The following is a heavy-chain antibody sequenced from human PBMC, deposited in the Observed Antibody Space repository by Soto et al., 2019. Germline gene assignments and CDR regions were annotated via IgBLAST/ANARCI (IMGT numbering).Heavy chain of an antibody. CDR3: ARDLRYDDSSGYYYYYYGMDV. D-gene: IGHD3-22*01. CDR1: GGSISSGGYY. CDR2: IYYSGST. Sequence: PSETLSLTCTVSGGSISSGGYYWSWIRQHPGKGLEWIGYIYYSGSTYYNPSLKSRVTISVDTSKNQFSLKLSSVTAADTAVYYCARDLRYDDSSGYYYYYYGMDVWGQGTTVTVS. J-gene: IGHJ6*02. V-gene: IGHV4-31*03.